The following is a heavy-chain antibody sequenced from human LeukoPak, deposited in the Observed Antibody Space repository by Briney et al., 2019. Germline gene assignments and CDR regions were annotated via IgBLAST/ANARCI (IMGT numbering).Heavy chain of an antibody. J-gene: IGHJ4*02. CDR1: GYTFTTYA. CDR2: INAGNGNT. D-gene: IGHD1-7*01. Sequence: GASVKVSCKASGYTFTTYAMHWVRQAPGQRLEWMGWINAGNGNTKYSQKFQGRVTITSDTSASTVYMELSSLRSEDTAVYYCARDRENWNSAGLDYWGQGTLVTVSS. V-gene: IGHV1-3*01. CDR3: ARDRENWNSAGLDY.